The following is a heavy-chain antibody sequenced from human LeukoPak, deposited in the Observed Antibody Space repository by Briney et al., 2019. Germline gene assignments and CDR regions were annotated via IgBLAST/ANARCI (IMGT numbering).Heavy chain of an antibody. V-gene: IGHV3-23*01. D-gene: IGHD7-27*01. CDR1: GFTFSSYA. CDR2: ISGSGGST. J-gene: IGHJ3*02. Sequence: GGSLRLSSAASGFTFSSYAMSWVRQAPGKGLEWVSAISGSGGSTYYADSVKGRFTISRDNSKNTMYLQMNSLRAEDTAVYYCAKSIAVCLGAFDIWGQGTMVTVSS. CDR3: AKSIAVCLGAFDI.